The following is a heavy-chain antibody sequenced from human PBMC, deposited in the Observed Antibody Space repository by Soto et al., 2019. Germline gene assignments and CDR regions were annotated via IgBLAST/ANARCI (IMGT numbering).Heavy chain of an antibody. V-gene: IGHV3-13*01. CDR3: ARGPYGSGGNDAFDI. D-gene: IGHD3-10*01. J-gene: IGHJ3*02. CDR1: GFAFSSYD. Sequence: PGGSLRLSCAASGFAFSSYDMHWVRQATGKGLEWVSAIGTAGDTYYPGSVKGRFTISRENAKNSLYLQMNSLRAGDTAVYYCARGPYGSGGNDAFDIWGQGTMVTVSS. CDR2: IGTAGDT.